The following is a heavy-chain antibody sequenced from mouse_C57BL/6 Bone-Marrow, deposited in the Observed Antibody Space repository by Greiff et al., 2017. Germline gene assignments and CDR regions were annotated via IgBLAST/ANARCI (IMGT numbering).Heavy chain of an antibody. V-gene: IGHV3-6*01. CDR2: ISYDGSN. CDR1: GYSITSGYY. D-gene: IGHD2-5*01. J-gene: IGHJ4*01. CDR3: ARDRRYSNYLYAMDY. Sequence: EVQLVESGPGLVKPSQSLSLTCSVTGYSITSGYYWNWIRQFPGNKLEWMGYISYDGSNNYNPSLKNRISITRDTSKNQFFLKLNSVTTEDTATYYCARDRRYSNYLYAMDYWGQGTSVTGSS.